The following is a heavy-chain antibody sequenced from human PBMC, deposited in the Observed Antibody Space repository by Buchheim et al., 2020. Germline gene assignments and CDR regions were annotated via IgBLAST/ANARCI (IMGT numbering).Heavy chain of an antibody. V-gene: IGHV4-39*07. CDR2: IYYSGST. J-gene: IGHJ6*02. CDR1: GGSISSSSYY. D-gene: IGHD3-3*01. Sequence: QLQLQESGPGLVKPSETLSLTCTVSGGSISSSSYYWGWIRQPPGKGLEWIASIYYSGSTYYNPSLKSRVTISVDTSKNQFSLKLSSVTAADTAVYYCARDPSNNDFWSGYYTGISYYYYGMDVWGQGTT. CDR3: ARDPSNNDFWSGYYTGISYYYYGMDV.